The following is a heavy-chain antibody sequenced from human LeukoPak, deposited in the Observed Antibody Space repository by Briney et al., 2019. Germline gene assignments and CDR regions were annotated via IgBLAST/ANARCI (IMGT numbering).Heavy chain of an antibody. CDR2: INHSGST. V-gene: IGHV4-34*01. Sequence: SETLSITCAVYGGSFSGYYWSWIRQPPGKGLEWIGEINHSGSTNYNPSLKSRVTISVDTSKNQFSLKLSSVTAADTAVYYCARFPYGSGSPWGQGTLVTVSS. D-gene: IGHD3-10*01. CDR1: GGSFSGYY. CDR3: ARFPYGSGSP. J-gene: IGHJ5*02.